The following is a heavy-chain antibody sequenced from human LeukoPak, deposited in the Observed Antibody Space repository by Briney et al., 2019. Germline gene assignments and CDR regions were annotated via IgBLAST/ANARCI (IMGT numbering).Heavy chain of an antibody. D-gene: IGHD2-21*02. CDR3: ARDAGDCGGDCPRWFDP. J-gene: IGHJ5*02. CDR2: INPDGTST. CDR1: GFTFSSYW. Sequence: GGSLRLSCAPSGFTFSSYWMHWVRQAPGKGLVWVSRINPDGTSTSYADSVKGRFTISRDNAKNTVDLQMNSLRGEDTAVYYCARDAGDCGGDCPRWFDPWGQGTLVTVSS. V-gene: IGHV3-74*01.